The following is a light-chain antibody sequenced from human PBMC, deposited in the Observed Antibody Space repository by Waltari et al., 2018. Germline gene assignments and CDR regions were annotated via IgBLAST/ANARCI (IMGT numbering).Light chain of an antibody. V-gene: IGLV2-14*03. Sequence: QSALTQAASVSGSPGQSITISCTGSSSDVGGYNYVSWYQQHPGKAPKLIIYDVSNRPSGVSMRFSGSKSGNTASLTISGLQAEDEADYYCSSYISSSTLELFGGGTSLTVL. CDR1: SSDVGGYNY. J-gene: IGLJ2*01. CDR2: DVS. CDR3: SSYISSSTLEL.